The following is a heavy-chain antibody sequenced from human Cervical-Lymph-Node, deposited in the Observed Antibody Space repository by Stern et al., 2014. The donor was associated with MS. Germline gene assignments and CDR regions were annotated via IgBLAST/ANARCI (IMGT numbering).Heavy chain of an antibody. CDR2: IIPIFGTA. CDR3: ACRLRGPGGAYGMDV. CDR1: GGTFSSYA. D-gene: IGHD3-10*01. J-gene: IGHJ6*02. Sequence: EQLVESGAEVKKPGSSGKVSCKAPGGTFSSYAISWVRQAPGQGLEWMGGIIPIFGTANYAQKFQGRVTITADESTSTAYMEVSSLRSEDTAVYYCACRLRGPGGAYGMDVWGQGTTVTVSS. V-gene: IGHV1-69*01.